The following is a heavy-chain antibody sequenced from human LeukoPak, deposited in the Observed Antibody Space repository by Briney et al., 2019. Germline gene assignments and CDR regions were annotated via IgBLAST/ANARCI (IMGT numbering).Heavy chain of an antibody. CDR1: KFTFSNYG. CDR3: ARGGGLDV. Sequence: GGSLRLSCTASKFTFSNYGMQWVRQAPGKGLEWVAVVSSDGGTKYYADSVKGRFTISRDNAKNSLYLQMSNLRAEDTAVYFCARGGGLDVWGQGATVTVSS. V-gene: IGHV3-30*03. CDR2: VSSDGGTK. J-gene: IGHJ6*02. D-gene: IGHD3-16*01.